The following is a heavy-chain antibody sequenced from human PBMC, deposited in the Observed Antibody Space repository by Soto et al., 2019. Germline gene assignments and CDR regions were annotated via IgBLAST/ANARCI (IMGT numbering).Heavy chain of an antibody. CDR2: INPSGGST. V-gene: IGHV1-46*01. Sequence: ASVKVAWKASVYTFTSYYRHWLRQAPGQGLEWMGIINPSGGSTSYAPKPQARVPMTGDTPRSTVYMELSSLRSEETAVYYCARDSTIRFEYCSGGSCYSDCFDPWAREPWSPSPQ. D-gene: IGHD2-15*01. J-gene: IGHJ5*02. CDR1: VYTFTSYY. CDR3: ARDSTIRFEYCSGGSCYSDCFDP.